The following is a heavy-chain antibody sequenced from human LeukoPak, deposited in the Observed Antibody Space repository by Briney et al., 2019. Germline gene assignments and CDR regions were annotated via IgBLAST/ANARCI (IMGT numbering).Heavy chain of an antibody. Sequence: PSETLSLTCAVYGGSFSGYYWSWIRQPPGKGLEWIGEINHSGSTNYNPSLKSRVTISVDTSKNQFSLKLSSVTAADTAVYYCARHVAYRPYYYYYYMDVWGKGTTVTISS. J-gene: IGHJ6*03. CDR3: ARHVAYRPYYYYYYMDV. V-gene: IGHV4-34*01. CDR1: GGSFSGYY. D-gene: IGHD3-16*02. CDR2: INHSGST.